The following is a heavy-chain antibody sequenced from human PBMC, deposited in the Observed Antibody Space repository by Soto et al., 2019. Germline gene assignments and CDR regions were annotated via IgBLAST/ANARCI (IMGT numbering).Heavy chain of an antibody. V-gene: IGHV4-4*02. J-gene: IGHJ5*02. D-gene: IGHD4-4*01. CDR3: ARAYDYSSNWFDP. CDR2: TYHSGST. CDR1: GGSISSTNW. Sequence: QVQLQESGPGLVKPSGTLSLTCAVSGGSISSTNWWRWVRQHPGKGLEWIGETYHSGSTNYNQSRTGRLTISVDKSKRQSALKLSSVTDADTAVYYCARAYDYSSNWFDPWGQGPLVTVSS.